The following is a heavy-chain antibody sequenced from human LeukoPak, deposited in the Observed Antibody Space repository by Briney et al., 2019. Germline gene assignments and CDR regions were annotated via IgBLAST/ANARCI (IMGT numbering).Heavy chain of an antibody. J-gene: IGHJ4*02. V-gene: IGHV4-39*01. CDR3: ARARITIFGVVIIRGNYFDY. CDR2: IYYSGST. CDR1: GGSISSSSYY. Sequence: SETLSLTCTVSGGSISSSSYYWGWIRQPPGKGLEWIGSIYYSGSTYYNPSLKSRVTISVDTSKNQFSLKLSSVTAADTAVYYCARARITIFGVVIIRGNYFDYWGQGTLVTVSS. D-gene: IGHD3-3*01.